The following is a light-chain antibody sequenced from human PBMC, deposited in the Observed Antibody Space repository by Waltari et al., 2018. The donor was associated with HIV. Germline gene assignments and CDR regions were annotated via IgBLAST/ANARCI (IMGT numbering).Light chain of an antibody. Sequence: DIVMTQSPDSLTVSLGERATINCTSSRTVFYSSDNQNYLAWYLQRPGQSPKVFIFGASTRAFGVSDRFRGSGSGTHFSLTLSSLQADDVGIYYCQQYDTVPPTFGGGTKVEI. CDR3: QQYDTVPPT. CDR2: GAS. CDR1: RTVFYSSDNQNY. J-gene: IGKJ4*01. V-gene: IGKV4-1*01.